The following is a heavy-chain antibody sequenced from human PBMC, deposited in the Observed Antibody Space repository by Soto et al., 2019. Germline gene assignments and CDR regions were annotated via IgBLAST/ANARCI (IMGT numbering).Heavy chain of an antibody. D-gene: IGHD3-10*01. CDR3: ARGYGSGSYYKNPPFDY. CDR1: GGTFSSYT. V-gene: IGHV1-69*02. CDR2: IIPILGIA. Sequence: QVQLVQSGAEVKNPGSSVKVSCKASGGTFSSYTISWVRQAPGQGLEWMGRIIPILGIANYAQKFQGRVTITADKSTSTAYMELSSLRSEDTAVYYCARGYGSGSYYKNPPFDYWGQGTLVTVSS. J-gene: IGHJ4*02.